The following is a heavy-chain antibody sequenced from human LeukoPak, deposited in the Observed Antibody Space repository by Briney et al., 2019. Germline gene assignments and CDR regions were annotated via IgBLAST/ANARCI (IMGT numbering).Heavy chain of an antibody. CDR2: IYTSGST. CDR1: GGSISSYY. D-gene: IGHD5-18*01. Sequence: SETLSLTCTVSGGSISSYYWSWIRQPPGKGLEGIGYIYTSGSTNYNPSLKSRVTISVDTSKNQFSLKLSTVTAADTAVYYCARLGYCYGSAAYYYYMDVWGKGATVTVSS. CDR3: ARLGYCYGSAAYYYYMDV. V-gene: IGHV4-4*09. J-gene: IGHJ6*03.